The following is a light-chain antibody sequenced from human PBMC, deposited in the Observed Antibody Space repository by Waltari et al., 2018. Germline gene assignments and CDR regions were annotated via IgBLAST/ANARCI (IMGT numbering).Light chain of an antibody. CDR1: SNDVGYNY. Sequence: QSALTQPASVSGSPGQSITISCSGSSNDVGYNYVSWYQQRPGKAPKLMIYEVKTRPSGVFSRFSGSRSANTASLTISGLQAEDEADYYCSSFTTSTSLLIFGGGTKVTVL. CDR2: EVK. V-gene: IGLV2-14*01. CDR3: SSFTTSTSLLI. J-gene: IGLJ2*01.